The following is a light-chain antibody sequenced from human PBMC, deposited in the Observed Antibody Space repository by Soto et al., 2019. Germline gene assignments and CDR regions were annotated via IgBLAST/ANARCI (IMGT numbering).Light chain of an antibody. CDR3: QQFARSPLA. Sequence: EIVLTQSPGTLSLSPGEKATLSCRASQSVSSSYLARYPQKPGQAPRLLISGASSRATGIPDRFSGSGSGTDFTLTISRLEPEDFAVYYCQQFARSPLAFGGGTKVEIK. CDR2: GAS. V-gene: IGKV3-20*01. J-gene: IGKJ4*01. CDR1: QSVSSSY.